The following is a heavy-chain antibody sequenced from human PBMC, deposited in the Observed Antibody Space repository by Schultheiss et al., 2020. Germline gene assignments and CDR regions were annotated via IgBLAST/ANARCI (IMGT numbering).Heavy chain of an antibody. D-gene: IGHD2-15*01. CDR3: ARVVVAADYYYYYMDV. J-gene: IGHJ6*03. V-gene: IGHV1-69*13. CDR2: IIPIFGTA. Sequence: SVKVSCKASGGTFSSYAISWVRQAPGQGLEWMGGIIPIFGTANYAQKFQGRVTITADESTSTAYMELSSLRSEDTAVYYCARVVVAADYYYYYMDVWGKGTTVTVSS. CDR1: GGTFSSYA.